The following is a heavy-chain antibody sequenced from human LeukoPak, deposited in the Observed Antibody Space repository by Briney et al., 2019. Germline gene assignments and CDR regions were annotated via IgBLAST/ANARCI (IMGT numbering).Heavy chain of an antibody. CDR3: ANDLGWIQLNLG. CDR1: GFTFSSYG. D-gene: IGHD5-18*01. V-gene: IGHV3-23*01. Sequence: PGGTLRLSCEASGFTFSSYGMSWVRQAPGKGLQWVSAISGSGGSTYYADSVKGRFTISRDNSKNTLYLQMNSLRAEDTAIYYCANDLGWIQLNLGRGQGTLVTVSS. J-gene: IGHJ4*02. CDR2: ISGSGGST.